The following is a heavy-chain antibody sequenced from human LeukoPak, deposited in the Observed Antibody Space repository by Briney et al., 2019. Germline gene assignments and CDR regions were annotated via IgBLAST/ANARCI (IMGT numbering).Heavy chain of an antibody. CDR1: GYTFTSYG. D-gene: IGHD3-10*01. J-gene: IGHJ3*02. Sequence: ASVKVSCKASGYTFTSYGISWVRQAPGQGLEWMGWISAYNGNTNYAQKLQGRVTMTTDTSTSTAYMELRSLRSDDTAVYYCARDGRYYYGSGNQGDAFDIWGQGTMVTVSS. CDR3: ARDGRYYYGSGNQGDAFDI. CDR2: ISAYNGNT. V-gene: IGHV1-18*01.